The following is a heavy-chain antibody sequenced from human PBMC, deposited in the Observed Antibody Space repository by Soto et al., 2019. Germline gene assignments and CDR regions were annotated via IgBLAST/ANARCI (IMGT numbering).Heavy chain of an antibody. CDR2: ISGSGGST. CDR3: TIFGVVTEGDYYGMDV. V-gene: IGHV3-23*01. D-gene: IGHD3-3*01. CDR1: GFTFSSYA. J-gene: IGHJ6*02. Sequence: GGSLRLSCAASGFTFSSYAMSWVRQAPGKGLEWVSAISGSGGSTYYADSVKGRFTISRDNSKNTLYLQMNSLRAEDTAVYYCTIFGVVTEGDYYGMDVWGQGTTVTVSS.